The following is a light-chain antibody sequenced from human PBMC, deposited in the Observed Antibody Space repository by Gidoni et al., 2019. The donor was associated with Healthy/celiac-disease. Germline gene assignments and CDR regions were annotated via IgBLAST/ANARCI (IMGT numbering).Light chain of an antibody. CDR1: QSVSSN. Sequence: EIVMTQSPATLSVSPGERATLSCRASQSVSSNLAWYQQKPGQAPRLLIYGASPRATGIPARFSGSGSGTEFTLTISRLQSEDFAVYYCQQSNNWPPITFGQGTRLEIK. CDR3: QQSNNWPPIT. J-gene: IGKJ5*01. CDR2: GAS. V-gene: IGKV3-15*01.